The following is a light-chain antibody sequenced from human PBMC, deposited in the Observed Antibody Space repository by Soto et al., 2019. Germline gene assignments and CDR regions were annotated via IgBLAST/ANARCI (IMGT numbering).Light chain of an antibody. V-gene: IGKV3-15*01. CDR3: QQYNNWPFS. J-gene: IGKJ5*01. CDR2: DVS. Sequence: EIVMTQSPASLSVSPGERVTLSCRAGQGVTTNFAWYQQKSGQSPRLLIYDVSTRATGVPARFSGTGSETDFTLTISGLQSEDSAVYFCQQYNNWPFSFGQGTRLEIE. CDR1: QGVTTN.